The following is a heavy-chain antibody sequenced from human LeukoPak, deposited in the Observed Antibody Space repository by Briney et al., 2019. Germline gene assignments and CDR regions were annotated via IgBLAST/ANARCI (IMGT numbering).Heavy chain of an antibody. J-gene: IGHJ4*02. Sequence: ASVKVSCKASGYTFTSYGISWVRQAPGQGLEWMGGIIPIFGTANYAQKFQGRVTITADESTSTAYMELSSLRSEDTAVYYCARDPASYGDSPLGYWGQGTLVTVSS. V-gene: IGHV1-69*13. CDR1: GYTFTSYG. CDR3: ARDPASYGDSPLGY. CDR2: IIPIFGTA. D-gene: IGHD4-17*01.